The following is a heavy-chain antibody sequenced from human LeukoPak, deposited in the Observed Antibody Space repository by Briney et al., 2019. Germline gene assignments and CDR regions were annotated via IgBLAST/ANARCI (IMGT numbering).Heavy chain of an antibody. CDR1: GFSLSTNRVG. CDR3: AHDDRGFYGMDV. V-gene: IGHV2-5*01. D-gene: IGHD1-26*01. Sequence: QSGPTLLKPTQPLTLTCTFSGFSLSTNRVGVGWIRRPPGKALKWLALIYGNDVTRYSPSLKSRLTITKDTSKNHVILTMTNMDPVDTATYYCAHDDRGFYGMDVWGQGTTVTVSS. CDR2: IYGNDVT. J-gene: IGHJ6*02.